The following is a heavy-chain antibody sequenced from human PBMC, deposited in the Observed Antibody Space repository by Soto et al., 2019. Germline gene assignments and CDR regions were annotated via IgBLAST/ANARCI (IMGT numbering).Heavy chain of an antibody. CDR2: FDPEDGET. CDR3: ATGTRHLGAFDI. D-gene: IGHD1-1*01. CDR1: GYTLTELS. V-gene: IGHV1-24*01. J-gene: IGHJ3*02. Sequence: ASVKVSCKVSGYTLTELSMHWVRQSPGKGLEWMGGFDPEDGETIYAQKFQDRVTMTEDTSTDTAYMELSSLRSEDTAVYYCATGTRHLGAFDIWGQVTMVTVSS.